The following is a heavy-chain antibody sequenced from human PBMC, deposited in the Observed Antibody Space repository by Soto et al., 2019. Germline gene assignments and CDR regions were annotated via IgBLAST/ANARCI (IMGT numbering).Heavy chain of an antibody. D-gene: IGHD3-3*01. CDR2: IYYSGST. CDR3: ARHLMTIFGVVTSYYYYMDV. J-gene: IGHJ6*03. V-gene: IGHV4-39*01. CDR1: GGSISSSSYY. Sequence: SETLSLTCTVSGGSISSSSYYWGWIRQPPGKGLEWIGSIYYSGSTYYNPSLKSRVTISVDTSKNQFSLKLSSVTAADTAVYYCARHLMTIFGVVTSYYYYMDVWGKGTTVTVSS.